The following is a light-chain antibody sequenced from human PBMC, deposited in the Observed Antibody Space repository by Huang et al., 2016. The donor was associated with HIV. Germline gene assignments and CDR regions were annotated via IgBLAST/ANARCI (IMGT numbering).Light chain of an antibody. CDR2: DAS. Sequence: EIVLTQSPATLSLSPGDRATLSCRASQSVSKYLAWYPQKPGEAPRPLIYDASNRATGIPARFSCNGSGTDFTLTINGLEPEDSAVYYSQQRSNWPPLTFGGGTKVEI. J-gene: IGKJ4*01. V-gene: IGKV3-11*01. CDR3: QQRSNWPPLT. CDR1: QSVSKY.